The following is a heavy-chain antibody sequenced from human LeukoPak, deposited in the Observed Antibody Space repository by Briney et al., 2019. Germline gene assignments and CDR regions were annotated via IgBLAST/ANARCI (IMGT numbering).Heavy chain of an antibody. Sequence: GGSLRLSCAASGFTFSSYSMNWVRQAPGKGLEWVSYISSSSSTIYYADSVKGRFTISRDNAKNSLYLQMNSLRAEDTAVYYCARGRGIAAAGTSRVNWFDPWGQGTLVTVSS. CDR1: GFTFSSYS. J-gene: IGHJ5*02. CDR2: ISSSSSTI. V-gene: IGHV3-48*04. CDR3: ARGRGIAAAGTSRVNWFDP. D-gene: IGHD6-13*01.